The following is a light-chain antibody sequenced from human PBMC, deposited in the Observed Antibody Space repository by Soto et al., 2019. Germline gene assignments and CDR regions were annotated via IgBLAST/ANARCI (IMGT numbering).Light chain of an antibody. CDR1: QSVSSSY. J-gene: IGKJ5*01. V-gene: IGKV3-20*01. CDR2: GAS. Sequence: EIVLTQSPGTLSLSPGERATLSCRASQSVSSSYLAWYQQKPGQAPRLLIYGASSSATGIPDRFSGSGSGTDFNLTISRLEPEDFAVYYCQQYGSSPPITFGQGTRLEIK. CDR3: QQYGSSPPIT.